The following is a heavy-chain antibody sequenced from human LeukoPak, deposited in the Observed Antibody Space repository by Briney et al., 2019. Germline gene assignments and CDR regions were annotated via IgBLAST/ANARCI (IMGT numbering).Heavy chain of an antibody. CDR1: GDSINSLDL. Sequence: PSETLSLTCTVSGDSINSLDLWSWIRQPPGKGLEWIGESNHSGSTNYNPSLKSRVTISVDTSENHFSLRLSSVTAGDTAVYYCARSEGRKISMIRAVSNWFDPWGQGTLVTVSS. V-gene: IGHV4-4*02. CDR3: ARSEGRKISMIRAVSNWFDP. CDR2: SNHSGST. D-gene: IGHD3-10*01. J-gene: IGHJ5*02.